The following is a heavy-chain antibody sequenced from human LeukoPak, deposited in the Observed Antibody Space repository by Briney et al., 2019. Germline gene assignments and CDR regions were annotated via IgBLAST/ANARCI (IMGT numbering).Heavy chain of an antibody. CDR2: ISSSSSYI. V-gene: IGHV3-21*01. D-gene: IGHD3-10*01. Sequence: GGSLRLSCAGSGFTFNNYPISWVRQTPGKGLEWVSSISSSSSYIYYADSVKGRFTISRDNAKNSLYLQMNSLRAEDTAVYYRARVSEYGSGSFDYWGQGTLVTVSS. CDR3: ARVSEYGSGSFDY. J-gene: IGHJ4*02. CDR1: GFTFNNYP.